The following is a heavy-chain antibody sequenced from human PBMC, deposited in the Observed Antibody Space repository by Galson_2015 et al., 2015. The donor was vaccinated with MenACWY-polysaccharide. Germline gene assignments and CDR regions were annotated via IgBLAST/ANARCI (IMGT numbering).Heavy chain of an antibody. V-gene: IGHV3-9*01. CDR1: GFTFDNYA. Sequence: SLRLSCAASGFTFDNYAINWVRQAPGKGPEWASSINKNNDKTVYVDSVRGRFTISRHNAKNSLYLQMNSLIVEDTPLYYCTKVYCFTTTCTFYAAFDFWGQGTMVTVSS. J-gene: IGHJ3*01. CDR3: TKVYCFTTTCTFYAAFDF. CDR2: INKNNDKT. D-gene: IGHD2/OR15-2a*01.